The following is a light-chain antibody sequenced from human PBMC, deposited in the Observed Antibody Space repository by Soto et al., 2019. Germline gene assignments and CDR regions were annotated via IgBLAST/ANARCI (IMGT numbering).Light chain of an antibody. Sequence: DIQMTQSPSSLSASVGDRVTITCRASQSISSYLNWYKQKPGKAPKLLIYAASSLQSGVPSRFSGSVSGTEFTLTISSLQPEDFATYYCQQSYSTPYTFGKGPKLEIK. CDR2: AAS. J-gene: IGKJ2*01. CDR1: QSISSY. V-gene: IGKV1-39*01. CDR3: QQSYSTPYT.